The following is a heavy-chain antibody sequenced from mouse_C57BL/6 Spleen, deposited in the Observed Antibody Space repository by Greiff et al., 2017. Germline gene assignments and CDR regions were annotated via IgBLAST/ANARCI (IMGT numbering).Heavy chain of an antibody. D-gene: IGHD1-1*01. Sequence: VQLQQSGAELVRPGASVKLSCKASGYTFTDYYINWVKQRPGQGLEWIARIYPGSGNTYYNEKFKGKATLTAEKSSSTAYMQLSSLTSEDSAVYFCARRGTTVAVGDYWGQGTSVTVSS. J-gene: IGHJ4*01. CDR3: ARRGTTVAVGDY. V-gene: IGHV1-76*01. CDR1: GYTFTDYY. CDR2: IYPGSGNT.